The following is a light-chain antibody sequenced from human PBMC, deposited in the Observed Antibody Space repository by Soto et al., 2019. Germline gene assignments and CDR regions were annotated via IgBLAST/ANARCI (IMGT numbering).Light chain of an antibody. CDR1: QSVSSY. Sequence: EIVLTQSPATLSLSPGERATLSCRASQSVSSYLAWYQQKPGQAPRLLIYDASNRATGIPARFSGSGSGTGVTLTISSQGPEDFAFCYCQQRSNWPATFGQGTKVEIK. CDR2: DAS. CDR3: QQRSNWPAT. V-gene: IGKV3-11*01. J-gene: IGKJ1*01.